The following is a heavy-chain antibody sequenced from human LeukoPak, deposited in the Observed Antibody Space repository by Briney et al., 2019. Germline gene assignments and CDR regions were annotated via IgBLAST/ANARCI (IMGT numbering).Heavy chain of an antibody. CDR1: GGSISSGDYY. V-gene: IGHV4-30-4*01. Sequence: SETLSLTCTVSGGSISSGDYYWSWIRQPPGKGLEWIGYIYYSGSTYYNPSLKSRVTISVDTSKNQFSLKLSSVTAADTAVYYCARDRETRGTGFDYWGQGTLVTVSS. CDR3: ARDRETRGTGFDY. D-gene: IGHD3/OR15-3a*01. CDR2: IYYSGST. J-gene: IGHJ4*02.